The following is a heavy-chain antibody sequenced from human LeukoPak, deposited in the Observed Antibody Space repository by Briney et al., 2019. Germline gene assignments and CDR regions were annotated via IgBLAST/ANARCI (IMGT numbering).Heavy chain of an antibody. Sequence: GGSLRLSCAASGFTFSSYSMNWVRQAPGKGLEWVSSISSSSGYIYYADSVKGRFTISRDNAKNSLYLQMNSLRAEDTAVYYCAGGYSYGYNYYYYMDVWGKGTTVTVSS. CDR2: ISSSSGYI. V-gene: IGHV3-21*01. D-gene: IGHD5-18*01. CDR3: AGGYSYGYNYYYYMDV. CDR1: GFTFSSYS. J-gene: IGHJ6*03.